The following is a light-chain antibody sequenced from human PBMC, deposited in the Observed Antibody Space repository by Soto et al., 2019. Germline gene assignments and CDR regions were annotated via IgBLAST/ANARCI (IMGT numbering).Light chain of an antibody. CDR1: RSNIGNNA. Sequence: QSVLTQPPSVSEAPRQRVTISCSGSRSNIGNNAVNWYQQLPGGAPKLLIYDDDLLPSGVSDRFSGSKSGTSASLAISGLQSEDEATYYCATWDDSLNGRVFGGGTKLTVL. J-gene: IGLJ2*01. CDR2: DDD. V-gene: IGLV1-36*01. CDR3: ATWDDSLNGRV.